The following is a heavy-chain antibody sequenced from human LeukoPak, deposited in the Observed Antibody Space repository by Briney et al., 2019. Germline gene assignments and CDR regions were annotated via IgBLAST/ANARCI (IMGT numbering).Heavy chain of an antibody. Sequence: GRSLRLSCTAPGFTFSSYAIHWIRQAPGKGLEWVALVWHDGSNRYYADSVKGRFTISRDNSKNTVYLQMDSLRAEDTAVYYCARELFGSGSCPDYWGQGTLVTVSS. CDR3: ARELFGSGSCPDY. D-gene: IGHD3-10*01. J-gene: IGHJ4*02. CDR2: VWHDGSNR. V-gene: IGHV3-33*01. CDR1: GFTFSSYA.